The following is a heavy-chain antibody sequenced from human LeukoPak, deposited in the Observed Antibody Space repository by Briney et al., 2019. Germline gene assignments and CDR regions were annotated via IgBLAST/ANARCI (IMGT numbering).Heavy chain of an antibody. CDR2: IDPSDSYT. V-gene: IGHV5-10-1*01. J-gene: IGHJ3*02. CDR3: ARIRGSLGAFDI. CDR1: GYSFTNYW. Sequence: GESLKISCKGSGYSFTNYWITWVRQMPGKGLEWMGRIDPSDSYTNYSPSFQGHVTISADTSISTAYLQWSSLKASDTGMYYCARIRGSLGAFDIWGQGTMVTVSS. D-gene: IGHD6-19*01.